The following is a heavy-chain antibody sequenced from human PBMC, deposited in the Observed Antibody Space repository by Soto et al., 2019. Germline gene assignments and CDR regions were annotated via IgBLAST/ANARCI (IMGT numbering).Heavy chain of an antibody. Sequence: QVQLVQSGAEVKEPGSAVKVSCKAPADSFSSYGISWVRQAPGQGLEWMGGIIPIFGTTNYAEKFQGRVTKAAHESTNTAYMELSSLRSEYTALYYCARVFPDGWVEPGVVRGYLDTWGRGTLVTVSS. CDR2: IIPIFGTT. J-gene: IGHJ4*02. D-gene: IGHD3-3*01. V-gene: IGHV1-69*01. CDR1: ADSFSSYG. CDR3: ARVFPDGWVEPGVVRGYLDT.